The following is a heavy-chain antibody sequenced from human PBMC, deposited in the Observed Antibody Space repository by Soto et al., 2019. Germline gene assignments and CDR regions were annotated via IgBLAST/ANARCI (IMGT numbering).Heavy chain of an antibody. CDR1: GYTFTNYG. Sequence: QVQRVQSGAEVKKPGASVKVSCKASGYTFTNYGINWVRQAPGQGLEWLGGVSAYNGERRYAQGVQARLIMTTDTSTTTAYMELRSLRSDDTAVYYCSRGTSIPASGDYWGQGTLVTVSS. J-gene: IGHJ4*01. V-gene: IGHV1-18*01. CDR3: SRGTSIPASGDY. CDR2: VSAYNGER. D-gene: IGHD6-6*01.